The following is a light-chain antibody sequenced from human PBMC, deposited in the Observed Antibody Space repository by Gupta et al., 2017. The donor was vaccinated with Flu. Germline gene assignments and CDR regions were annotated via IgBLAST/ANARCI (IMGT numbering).Light chain of an antibody. Sequence: VTIYTTGTCRACGAYNRVFWYKQSPGTAHQLLVYEVNVRAPGVPGRFSGAKSGNTAALTTSGLKAEDEADYYCTSYAGSGTCRVLGGGNKLTVL. V-gene: IGLV2-18*03. CDR2: EVN. CDR3: TSYAGSGTCRV. J-gene: IGLJ2*01. CDR1: CRACGAYNR.